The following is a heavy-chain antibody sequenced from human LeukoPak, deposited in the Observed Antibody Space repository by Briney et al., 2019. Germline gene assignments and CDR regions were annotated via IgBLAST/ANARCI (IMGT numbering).Heavy chain of an antibody. Sequence: SGGSLRLSCAASGFTFSSYGMHWVRQAPGKGLEWVAVISYDGSNKYYADSVKGRFTISRDNSKNTLYLQMNSLRAEDTAVYYCARDRFYYGSGTPKFYYGMDVWGQGTTVTVSS. CDR3: ARDRFYYGSGTPKFYYGMDV. CDR2: ISYDGSNK. V-gene: IGHV3-30*03. D-gene: IGHD3-10*01. CDR1: GFTFSSYG. J-gene: IGHJ6*02.